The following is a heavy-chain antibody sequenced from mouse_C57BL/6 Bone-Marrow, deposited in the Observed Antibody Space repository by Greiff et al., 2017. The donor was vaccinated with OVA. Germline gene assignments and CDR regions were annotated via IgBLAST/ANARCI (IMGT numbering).Heavy chain of an antibody. CDR2: INPYNGGT. J-gene: IGHJ4*01. CDR3: ARMNYGNYGAMDY. CDR1: GYTFTDYY. D-gene: IGHD2-1*01. V-gene: IGHV1-19*01. Sequence: VQLKQSGPVLVKPGASVKMSCKASGYTFTDYYMNWVKQSHGKSLEWIGVINPYNGGTSYNQKFKGKATLTVDKSSSTAYMELNSLTSEDSAVYYCARMNYGNYGAMDYWGQGTSVTVSS.